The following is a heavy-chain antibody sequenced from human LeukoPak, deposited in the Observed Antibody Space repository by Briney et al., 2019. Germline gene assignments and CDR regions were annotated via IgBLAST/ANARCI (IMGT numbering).Heavy chain of an antibody. Sequence: PSETLSLTCTVSGGSISNYYWSWIRQPPGKGLEWIGHIYYSGSTNYNPSLKSRVTISVDTSKNQFSLKLSSVTAADTAVYYCARVSGSYFRSRYYFDYWGQGTLVTVSS. CDR1: GGSISNYY. V-gene: IGHV4-59*01. CDR2: IYYSGST. CDR3: ARVSGSYFRSRYYFDY. J-gene: IGHJ4*02. D-gene: IGHD1-26*01.